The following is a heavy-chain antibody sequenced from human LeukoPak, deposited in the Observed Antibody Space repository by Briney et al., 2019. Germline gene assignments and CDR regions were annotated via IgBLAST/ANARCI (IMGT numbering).Heavy chain of an antibody. J-gene: IGHJ3*02. CDR3: ARDPKPPMGSGQGWVSAFDI. Sequence: PSETLSLTCAVSGGSISSSNWWSWVRQPPGKGLEWIGEIYHSGSTNYNPSLKSRVTISVDKSKNQFSLKLSSVTAADTAVYYCARDPKPPMGSGQGWVSAFDIWGQGTMVTVSS. V-gene: IGHV4-4*02. D-gene: IGHD6-19*01. CDR1: GGSISSSNW. CDR2: IYHSGST.